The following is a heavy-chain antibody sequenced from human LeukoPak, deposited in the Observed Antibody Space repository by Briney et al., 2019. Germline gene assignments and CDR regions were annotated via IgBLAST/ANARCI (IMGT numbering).Heavy chain of an antibody. Sequence: SETLSLTCTVSGGSISSSSYYWGWIRQPPGKGLEWIGSIYYSGSTYYNPSLKSRVTRSVDTSKNQFSPDLSSVNAAETAVYYCARVPIGQQLVAFDIWGQGTMVTVSS. CDR2: IYYSGST. D-gene: IGHD6-13*01. V-gene: IGHV4-39*07. CDR1: GGSISSSSYY. J-gene: IGHJ3*02. CDR3: ARVPIGQQLVAFDI.